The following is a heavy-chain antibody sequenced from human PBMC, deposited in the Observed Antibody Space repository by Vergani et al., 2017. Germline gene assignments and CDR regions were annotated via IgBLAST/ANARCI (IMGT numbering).Heavy chain of an antibody. CDR2: IYYSGST. CDR1: GGSISSSSYY. V-gene: IGHV4-39*07. CDR3: ARAISGSSSSFDY. D-gene: IGHD6-6*01. J-gene: IGHJ4*02. Sequence: QVQLQQWGAGLLKPSETLSLTCTVSGGSISSSSYYWGWIRQPPGKGLEWIGSIYYSGSTYYNPSLKSRVTISVDTSKNQFSLKLSSVTAADTAVYYCARAISGSSSSFDYWGQGTLVTVSS.